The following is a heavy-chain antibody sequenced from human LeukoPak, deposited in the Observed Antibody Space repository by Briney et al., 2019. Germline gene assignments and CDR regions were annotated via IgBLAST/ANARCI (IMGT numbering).Heavy chain of an antibody. CDR2: IYHSGRT. D-gene: IGHD1-26*01. Sequence: SETLSLTCTVSGYSINSGYYWGWIRQPPGKGLEWIGSIYHSGRTFYNPSLKSRVTISVDTSKNQFSLKLTSVTAADTAVYYCARSSGGPSDYFDYWGQGTLVTVSS. CDR3: ARSSGGPSDYFDY. V-gene: IGHV4-38-2*02. J-gene: IGHJ4*02. CDR1: GYSINSGYY.